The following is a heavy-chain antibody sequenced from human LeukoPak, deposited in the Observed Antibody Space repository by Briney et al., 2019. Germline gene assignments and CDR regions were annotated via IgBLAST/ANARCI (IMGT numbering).Heavy chain of an antibody. CDR3: ASKQGDY. Sequence: GGSLRLSCAASGFTFTDYWMSWVRQAPGKGLEWVANIKRDGSEKYYVDSVKGRFTISRDNAKKSLYLQMNSLRAEDTAVYYCASKQGDYWGQGTLVTVSS. CDR1: GFTFTDYW. CDR2: IKRDGSEK. V-gene: IGHV3-7*01. J-gene: IGHJ4*02.